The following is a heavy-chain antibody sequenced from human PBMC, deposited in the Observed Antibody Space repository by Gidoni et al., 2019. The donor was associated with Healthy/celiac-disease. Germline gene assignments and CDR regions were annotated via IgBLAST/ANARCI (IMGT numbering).Heavy chain of an antibody. V-gene: IGHV3-23*01. CDR1: GFTFSSYA. CDR2: ISGSGGST. CDR3: AKVGAMYKFFDY. J-gene: IGHJ4*02. D-gene: IGHD2-8*01. Sequence: EVQLLESGGGLVQPGGSLRLSCAASGFTFSSYAMSWVRQAPGKGLECVSAISGSGGSTYYADSVKGRFTISRDNSKNTLYLQMNSLRAEDTAVYYCAKVGAMYKFFDYWGQGTLVTVSS.